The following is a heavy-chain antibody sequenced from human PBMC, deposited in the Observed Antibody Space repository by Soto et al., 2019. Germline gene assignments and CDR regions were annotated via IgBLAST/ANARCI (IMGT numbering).Heavy chain of an antibody. D-gene: IGHD6-19*01. CDR1: GGSFSGYY. J-gene: IGHJ5*02. CDR2: INHSGST. Sequence: PSETLSLTCAVYGGSFSGYYWSWIRQPPGKGLEWIGEINHSGSTNYNPSLKSRVTISVDTSKNQFSLKLSSVTAADTAVYYCARAETYSSGWYPNWFDPWGQGTLVTVSS. CDR3: ARAETYSSGWYPNWFDP. V-gene: IGHV4-34*01.